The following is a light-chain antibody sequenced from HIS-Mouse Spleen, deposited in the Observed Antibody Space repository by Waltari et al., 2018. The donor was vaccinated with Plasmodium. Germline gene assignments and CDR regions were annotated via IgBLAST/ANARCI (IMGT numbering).Light chain of an antibody. CDR2: AAS. CDR1: QGIRND. V-gene: IGKV1-6*01. J-gene: IGKJ2*01. Sequence: AIQMNQSPSSLSASVGDRITIPCRASQGIRNDLGWYQQKPGKAPKLLISAASSLQSGVPSRFSGSGSGTDFTLTISSLQPEDFATYYCLQDYNYPYTFGQGTKLEIK. CDR3: LQDYNYPYT.